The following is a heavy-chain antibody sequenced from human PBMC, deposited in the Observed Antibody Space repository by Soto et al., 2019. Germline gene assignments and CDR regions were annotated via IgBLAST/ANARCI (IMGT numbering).Heavy chain of an antibody. Sequence: QVQLVQSGPEVKKPGASVTVSCTTSGYTFTNYRIGWVRQAPGQGLEWMGWISTYTGNTKTVQKFQGRVTLTTDTSTSTAYMDLRSLTSDDTAVYYCTRWTVTNNWFDPWGQGPLVTVSS. D-gene: IGHD4-17*01. CDR2: ISTYTGNT. CDR1: GYTFTNYR. J-gene: IGHJ5*02. V-gene: IGHV1-18*01. CDR3: TRWTVTNNWFDP.